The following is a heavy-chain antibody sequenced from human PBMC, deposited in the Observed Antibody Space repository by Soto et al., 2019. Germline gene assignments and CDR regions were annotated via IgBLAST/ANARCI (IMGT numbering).Heavy chain of an antibody. CDR1: GFTFSSYA. CDR2: ISYDGSNK. J-gene: IGHJ6*02. D-gene: IGHD6-6*01. CDR3: ARVMKSEQLVPYYYYYYGMDV. V-gene: IGHV3-30-3*01. Sequence: GGSLRLSCAASGFTFSSYAMHWVRQAPGKGLEWVAVISYDGSNKYYADSVKGRFTTSRDNSKNTLYLQMNSLRAEDTAVYYCARVMKSEQLVPYYYYYYGMDVWGQGTTVTVSS.